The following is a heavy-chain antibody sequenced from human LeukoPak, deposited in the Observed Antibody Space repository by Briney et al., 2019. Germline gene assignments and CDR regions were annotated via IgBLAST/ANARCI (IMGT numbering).Heavy chain of an antibody. V-gene: IGHV3-23*01. J-gene: IGHJ4*02. CDR1: GFTFSSYA. CDR3: AKGPGGSGWAIDY. D-gene: IGHD6-19*01. CDR2: ISGSGGST. Sequence: GGSLILSCAASGFTFSSYAMSWVRQAPGKGLEWVSAISGSGGSTYYADSVKGRFTISRDNSKNTLYLQMNSLRAEDTAVYYCAKGPGGSGWAIDYWGQGTLVTVSS.